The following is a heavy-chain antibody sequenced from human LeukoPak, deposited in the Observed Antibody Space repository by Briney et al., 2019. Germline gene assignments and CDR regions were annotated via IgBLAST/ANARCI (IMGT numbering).Heavy chain of an antibody. CDR1: GYTFTSYG. Sequence: ASVKVSCKAPGYTFTSYGISWVRQAPGQGLEWMGWISAYNGNTNYAQKLQGRVTMTTDTSTSTAYMELRSLRSDDTAVYYCARGSRDFWSGYYRGAFDIWGQGTMVTVSS. D-gene: IGHD3-3*01. J-gene: IGHJ3*02. CDR2: ISAYNGNT. V-gene: IGHV1-18*01. CDR3: ARGSRDFWSGYYRGAFDI.